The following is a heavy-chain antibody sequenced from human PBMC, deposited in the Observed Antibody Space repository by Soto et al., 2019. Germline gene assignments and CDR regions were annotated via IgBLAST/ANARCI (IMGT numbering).Heavy chain of an antibody. J-gene: IGHJ6*04. D-gene: IGHD3-3*01. CDR3: ARGPRVRADTIFGVVIVLDI. V-gene: IGHV1-8*01. CDR2: MNPNSGYT. Sequence: QVQLVQSGAEVKKPGASVKVSCKASGYTFNNYDIHWVRQATGQGLEWVGWMNPNSGYTEFAQKFQGRVSMTRNTSISTVYMELSSLRSEDTAMYYCARGPRVRADTIFGVVIVLDIWGKGTTVTVSS. CDR1: GYTFNNYD.